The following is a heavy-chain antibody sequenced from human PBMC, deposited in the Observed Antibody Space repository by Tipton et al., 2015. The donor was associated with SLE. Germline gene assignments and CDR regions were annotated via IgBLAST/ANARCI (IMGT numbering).Heavy chain of an antibody. D-gene: IGHD6-13*01. CDR3: AGRRGSSWYEDYFDY. CDR1: GGSISSHY. V-gene: IGHV4-59*11. Sequence: TLSLTCTVSGGSISSHYWRWIRRPPGKALEWTAYNHYSGSTNYNPSLKSRVTMSVDTSKNQFSLKLSSVTAADTAVYYCAGRRGSSWYEDYFDYWGQGTLVTVSS. J-gene: IGHJ4*02. CDR2: NHYSGST.